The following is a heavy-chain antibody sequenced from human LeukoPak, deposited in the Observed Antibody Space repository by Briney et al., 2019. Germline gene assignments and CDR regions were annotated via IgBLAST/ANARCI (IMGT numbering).Heavy chain of an antibody. D-gene: IGHD5-24*01. CDR3: ARGQYNYALDV. CDR2: INTYTGKA. J-gene: IGHJ3*01. Sequence: WASVKVSCKASGYTFSGYGINWVRQAPGQGLEWVGWINTYTGKAEYAQNYQGRVSVTTDTSTNTAFMEVRNLRSDGTAVYFCARGQYNYALDVWGQGTLLTVSS. V-gene: IGHV1-18*01. CDR1: GYTFSGYG.